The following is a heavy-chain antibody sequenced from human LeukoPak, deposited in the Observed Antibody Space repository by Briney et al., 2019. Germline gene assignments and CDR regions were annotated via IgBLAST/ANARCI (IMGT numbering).Heavy chain of an antibody. J-gene: IGHJ6*03. Sequence: GGSLRLSCAASGFTFSSYAMSWVRQAPGKGLEWVSAITGSGGNTYYADSVKGRFTISRDNSKNTLYLQMNSLRAEDTAVYYCAKNGDRGAYCTGGTCYPYFYYYMDVWGKGTTVTI. CDR1: GFTFSSYA. CDR3: AKNGDRGAYCTGGTCYPYFYYYMDV. CDR2: ITGSGGNT. V-gene: IGHV3-23*01. D-gene: IGHD2-15*01.